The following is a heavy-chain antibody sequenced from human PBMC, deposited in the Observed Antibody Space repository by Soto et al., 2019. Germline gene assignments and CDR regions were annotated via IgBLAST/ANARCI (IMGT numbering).Heavy chain of an antibody. CDR3: ASMRGVFLISSNNWFDP. CDR2: IYYSGTT. CDR1: GDSIATRRYY. Sequence: PSETLSLTCTVSGDSIATRRYYWGWIREPPGKGLEWLGRIYYSGTTYYNPSPKSRVTISADPYKNQLSLELSSVTASDTAFYYCASMRGVFLISSNNWFDPWGQGTLVTVSS. V-gene: IGHV4-39*01. J-gene: IGHJ5*02. D-gene: IGHD2-8*01.